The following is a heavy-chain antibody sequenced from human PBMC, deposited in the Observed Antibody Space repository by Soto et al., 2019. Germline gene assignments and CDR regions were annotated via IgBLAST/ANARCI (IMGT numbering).Heavy chain of an antibody. CDR3: AKQDGKGSRGPSDY. D-gene: IGHD3-10*01. CDR2: ISYDGSNK. V-gene: IGHV3-30*18. J-gene: IGHJ4*02. Sequence: QVQLVESGGGVVQPGRSLRLSCAASGFTFSSYGMHWVRQAPGKGLEWVAVISYDGSNKYYADSVKGRFTISRDNSKNTLYLQMNSLRAEDTAVYYCAKQDGKGSRGPSDYWGQGTLVTVS. CDR1: GFTFSSYG.